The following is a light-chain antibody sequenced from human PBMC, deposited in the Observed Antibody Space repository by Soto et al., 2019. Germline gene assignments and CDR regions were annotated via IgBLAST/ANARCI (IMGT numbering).Light chain of an antibody. Sequence: EIVMTQSPATLSVSPGERATLSCRSSKSVSSNLAWYQQKPGQAPRLLISGASTRATGIPDRFSGSGSGTEFTLTSGRLQAVLCAVSYCHQYHSWSARTFGGGNKVEIK. CDR3: HQYHSWSART. V-gene: IGKV3-15*01. CDR1: KSVSSN. CDR2: GAS. J-gene: IGKJ4*02.